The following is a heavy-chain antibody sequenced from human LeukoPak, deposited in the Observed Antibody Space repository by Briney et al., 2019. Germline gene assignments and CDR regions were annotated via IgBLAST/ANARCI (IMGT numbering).Heavy chain of an antibody. CDR1: GFTFSSYS. J-gene: IGHJ4*02. CDR3: ASGLYSSRSDY. Sequence: GGSLRLSCAATGFTFSSYSMNWVRQAPGKGLEWVSSISSSSSYIYYADSVKGRFTISRDNAKNSLYLQMNGLRAEDTAVYYCASGLYSSRSDYWGQGTLVSVSS. V-gene: IGHV3-21*01. CDR2: ISSSSSYI. D-gene: IGHD3-22*01.